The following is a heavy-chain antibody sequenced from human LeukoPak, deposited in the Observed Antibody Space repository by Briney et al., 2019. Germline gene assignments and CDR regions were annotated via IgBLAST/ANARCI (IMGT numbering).Heavy chain of an antibody. D-gene: IGHD3-22*01. CDR1: GFTFSRYA. J-gene: IGHJ4*02. CDR2: INGSGDNT. V-gene: IGHV3-23*01. CDR3: AKDRRYYDTSGPPGDY. Sequence: GGSLRLSCAASGFTFSRYAMSWVRQAPGKGLEWVSAINGSGDNTYYADSVKGRFTISRDNSKNTLYLQMNSLSAEDTAVYYCAKDRRYYDTSGPPGDYWGQGTLVTVSS.